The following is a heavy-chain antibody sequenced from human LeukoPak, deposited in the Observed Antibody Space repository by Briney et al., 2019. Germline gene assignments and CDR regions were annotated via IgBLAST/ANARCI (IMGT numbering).Heavy chain of an antibody. CDR1: GGTFSSYT. CDR2: IIPTLGIA. Sequence: ASVKVSCKASGGTFSSYTISWVRQAPGQGLEWMGRIIPTLGIANYAQKFQGRVTITADKSTSTAYMELSSLRSEDTAVYYCARSSYDSSSYYYYYYGMDVWGQGTTVTVSS. V-gene: IGHV1-69*02. D-gene: IGHD3-22*01. CDR3: ARSSYDSSSYYYYYYGMDV. J-gene: IGHJ6*02.